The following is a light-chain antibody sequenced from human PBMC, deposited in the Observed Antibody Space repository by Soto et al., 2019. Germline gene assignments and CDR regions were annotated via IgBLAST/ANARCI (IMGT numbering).Light chain of an antibody. V-gene: IGKV3-20*01. CDR2: GAS. CDR3: QQYGRSPFT. Sequence: EIVLTQSPGTLSLSPGERATLSCRASQSVSSSYLAWYQQKPGQAPRLLIYGASSRATCIPDRFSGSGSGTDFTLTISRLEPEDFALYYCQQYGRSPFTFGPGTKVDIK. CDR1: QSVSSSY. J-gene: IGKJ3*01.